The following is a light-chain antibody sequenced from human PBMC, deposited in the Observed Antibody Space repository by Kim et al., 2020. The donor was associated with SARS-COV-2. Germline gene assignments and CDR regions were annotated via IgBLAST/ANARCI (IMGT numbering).Light chain of an antibody. V-gene: IGLV6-57*03. CDR3: QSSDTGTLWV. CDR2: EDN. Sequence: TVTISCTRSSGSIAGNYVQWYQQRPGSAPSIVIYEDNQRPSGVPDRFSGAIDRSSNSASLTISGVKTEDEADYYCQSSDTGTLWVFGGGTQLTVL. J-gene: IGLJ3*02. CDR1: SGSIAGNY.